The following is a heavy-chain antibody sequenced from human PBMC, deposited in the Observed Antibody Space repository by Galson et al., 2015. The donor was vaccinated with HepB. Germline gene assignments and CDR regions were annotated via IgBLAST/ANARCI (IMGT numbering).Heavy chain of an antibody. J-gene: IGHJ4*02. CDR3: AREVGGYSFGYGYYFDF. CDR1: GYSFTSYF. V-gene: IGHV1-46*01. Sequence: SVKVSCKASGYSFTSYFIHWVRQAPGEGLEWMALIDPSGGRTEYAQKFQGRVTVTRDTSTSTVYMDLSSLKSEDTAVYYCAREVGGYSFGYGYYFDFWGQGTLVTVSS. D-gene: IGHD5-18*01. CDR2: IDPSGGRT.